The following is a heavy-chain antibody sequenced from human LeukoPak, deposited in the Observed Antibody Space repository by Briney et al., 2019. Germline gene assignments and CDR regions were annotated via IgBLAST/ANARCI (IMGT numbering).Heavy chain of an antibody. Sequence: GGSLRLSCAASGFTFSSYSMNCVRQAPGKGLEWVSSIVSSSSYIYYADSVKGRFTISRDNAKNSLYLQMNSLRAEDTAVYYCARALIAVAGTWRYYFDYWGQGTLVTVSS. J-gene: IGHJ4*02. CDR1: GFTFSSYS. CDR3: ARALIAVAGTWRYYFDY. V-gene: IGHV3-21*01. D-gene: IGHD6-19*01. CDR2: IVSSSSYI.